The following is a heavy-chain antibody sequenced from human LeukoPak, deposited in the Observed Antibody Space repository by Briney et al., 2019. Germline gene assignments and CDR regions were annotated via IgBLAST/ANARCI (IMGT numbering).Heavy chain of an antibody. Sequence: ASETLSLTCTVSGGSISSYYWSWIRQPPGKGLEWIGYIYYSGSTNYNPSLKSRVTMSVDTSKNQFSLKLNSVTAADTAVYYCARDSYDSSLGYWGQGTLVTVSS. CDR1: GGSISSYY. D-gene: IGHD3-22*01. CDR3: ARDSYDSSLGY. J-gene: IGHJ4*02. CDR2: IYYSGST. V-gene: IGHV4-59*12.